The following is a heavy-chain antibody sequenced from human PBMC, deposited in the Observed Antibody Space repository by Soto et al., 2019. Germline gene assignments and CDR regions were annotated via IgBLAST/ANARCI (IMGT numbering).Heavy chain of an antibody. CDR1: GGSITSDYSC. Sequence: PSETLSLTCTVSGGSITSDYSCWSWIRQPPGEGLEWIGHIFDSGTTYTNPSLRSQVAISLDTSKNQFSLKLTSVTAADTAVYYCARDKITGLFDYWGQGTLVTVSS. CDR3: ARDKITGLFDY. J-gene: IGHJ4*02. D-gene: IGHD2-8*02. V-gene: IGHV4-30-4*01. CDR2: IFDSGTT.